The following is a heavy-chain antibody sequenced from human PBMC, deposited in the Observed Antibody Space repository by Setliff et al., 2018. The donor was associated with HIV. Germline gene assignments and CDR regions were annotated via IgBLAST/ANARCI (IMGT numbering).Heavy chain of an antibody. CDR2: FRTSKDF. CDR3: VRHPREEPQRNYKFES. J-gene: IGHJ4*02. V-gene: IGHV4-4*08. Sequence: PSETLSLTCTVSGDSDSGNYWSENYWSWIRQSPGKGLERIGYFRTSKDFTYNPSLKTPVTVSLDTSEKQFFLRLSSVTAADTAMYYCVRHPREEPQRNYKFESWGQGTLVTVSS. D-gene: IGHD1-7*01. CDR1: GDSDSGNYWS.